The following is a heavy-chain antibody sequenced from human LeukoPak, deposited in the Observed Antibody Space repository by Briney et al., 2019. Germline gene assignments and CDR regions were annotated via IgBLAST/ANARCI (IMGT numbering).Heavy chain of an antibody. Sequence: PSEPLSLTCTVSGGSINSYYWSWIRQPPGKGLARLGYIYYSGSTNYNPSLKSRVTISLDTSKNQFSLKLSSVTAADTAVYYCARGFSYDNSGYYSRVFDYWGQGTLVTVSS. CDR2: IYYSGST. CDR1: GGSINSYY. J-gene: IGHJ4*02. D-gene: IGHD3-22*01. CDR3: ARGFSYDNSGYYSRVFDY. V-gene: IGHV4-59*01.